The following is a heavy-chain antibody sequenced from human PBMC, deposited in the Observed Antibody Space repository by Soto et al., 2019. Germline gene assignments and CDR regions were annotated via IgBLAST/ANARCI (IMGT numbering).Heavy chain of an antibody. CDR2: IYYSGST. CDR3: ARHNYGSGSTYFDY. CDR1: GGSISSYY. J-gene: IGHJ4*02. D-gene: IGHD3-10*01. Sequence: SETLSLTCTVSGGSISSYYWSWIRQPPGKGLEWIGYIYYSGSTNCNPSLKSRVTISVDTSKNQFSLKLNSMTAADTAMYYCARHNYGSGSTYFDYWGQGTLVTVSS. V-gene: IGHV4-59*08.